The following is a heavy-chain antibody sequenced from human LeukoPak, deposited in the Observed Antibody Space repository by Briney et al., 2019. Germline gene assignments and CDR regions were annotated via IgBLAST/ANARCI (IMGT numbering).Heavy chain of an antibody. D-gene: IGHD2-15*01. CDR3: VRESYCSGGSCYSGRAFDI. V-gene: IGHV3-74*01. CDR1: GFTFSSYW. CDR2: ISSDGSRT. J-gene: IGHJ3*02. Sequence: GSLRLSCAASGFTFSSYWMHWVRQAPGKGLVWVSRISSDGSRTTYADSVKGRFTISRDNAKNMLYLQMNSLRAEDTAVFYCVRESYCSGGSCYSGRAFDIWGQGTMVTVSS.